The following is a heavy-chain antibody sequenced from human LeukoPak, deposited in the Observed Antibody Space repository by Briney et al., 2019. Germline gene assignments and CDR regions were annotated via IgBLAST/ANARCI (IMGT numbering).Heavy chain of an antibody. Sequence: SETLSLTCTVSGGSISSYYWSWIRQPAGKGLEWIGRVYPSGSADYNPSLKSRVTMSIDTSKNQFSLKLRSVTAADTAVYYWARDYTEQHNYARSGYYWKWFDPWGQGTLVTVSS. D-gene: IGHD3-22*01. J-gene: IGHJ5*02. CDR3: ARDYTEQHNYARSGYYWKWFDP. CDR1: GGSISSYY. CDR2: VYPSGSA. V-gene: IGHV4-4*07.